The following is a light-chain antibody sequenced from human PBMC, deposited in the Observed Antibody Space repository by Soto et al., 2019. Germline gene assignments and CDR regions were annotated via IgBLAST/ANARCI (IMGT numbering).Light chain of an antibody. V-gene: IGKV3-20*01. CDR2: GAS. Sequence: EIVLTQSPGTLSLSPGERATRSCRASQSVRSSYLAWYQQKPGQAPRLLIYGASSRATGIPDRFSGSGSGTDFTLTIRRLEPEDFAVYYCQQYRSSPYTFGQGTKLEIK. CDR3: QQYRSSPYT. CDR1: QSVRSSY. J-gene: IGKJ2*01.